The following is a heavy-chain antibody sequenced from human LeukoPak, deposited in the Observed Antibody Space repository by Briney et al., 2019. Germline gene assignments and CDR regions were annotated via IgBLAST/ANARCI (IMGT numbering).Heavy chain of an antibody. D-gene: IGHD1-26*01. J-gene: IGHJ4*02. CDR2: IYTSGST. CDR1: GGSISSYY. CDR3: ARHASGSYGLFDY. Sequence: SETLSLTCTVSGGSISSYYWSWIRQPPGKGLEWIGYIYTSGSTNYNPSLKSRVTISVDTSKNQFSLKLSSVTAADTAVYYCARHASGSYGLFDYWGQGTLVTVSS. V-gene: IGHV4-4*09.